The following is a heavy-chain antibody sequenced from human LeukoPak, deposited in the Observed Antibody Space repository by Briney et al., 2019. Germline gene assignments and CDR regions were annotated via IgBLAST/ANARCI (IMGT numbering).Heavy chain of an antibody. CDR3: ARPDPTTVTTSRYPHYYYYYGMDV. CDR2: IIPIFGTA. V-gene: IGHV1-69*13. Sequence: GASVKVSCKASGGTFSSYAISWVQQAPGQGLEWMGGIIPIFGTANYAQKFQGRVTITADESTSTAYMELSSLRSEDTAVYYCARPDPTTVTTSRYPHYYYYYGMDVWGQGTTVTVSS. CDR1: GGTFSSYA. J-gene: IGHJ6*02. D-gene: IGHD4-17*01.